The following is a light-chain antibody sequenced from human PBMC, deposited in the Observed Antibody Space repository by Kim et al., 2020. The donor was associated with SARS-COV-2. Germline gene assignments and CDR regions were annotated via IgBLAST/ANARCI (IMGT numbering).Light chain of an antibody. J-gene: IGKJ4*01. V-gene: IGKV4-1*01. Sequence: TINGKSSQRILHSSNNKNFLAWYQQKPGQPPKLLIYWASTRESGVPDRFSGSGSGTDFTLTISSLQAEDVAVYYCHQYYNTPLTFGGGTKVDIK. CDR1: QRILHSSNNKNF. CDR2: WAS. CDR3: HQYYNTPLT.